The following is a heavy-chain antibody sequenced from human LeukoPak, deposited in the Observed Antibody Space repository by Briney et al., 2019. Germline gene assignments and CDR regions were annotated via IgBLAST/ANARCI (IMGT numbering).Heavy chain of an antibody. CDR2: IFHSGRT. V-gene: IGHV4-39*07. D-gene: IGHD3-22*01. J-gene: IGHJ4*02. CDR1: GGSISSSSSY. CDR3: ARVVTYYYDSSGYYPYFDY. Sequence: SETLSLTCTVSGGSISSSSSYWGWIRQPPGKGLEWIGHIFHSGRTSYNPSLKSRVTISVDTSKNQFSLKLSSVTAADTAVYYCARVVTYYYDSSGYYPYFDYWGQGTLVTVSS.